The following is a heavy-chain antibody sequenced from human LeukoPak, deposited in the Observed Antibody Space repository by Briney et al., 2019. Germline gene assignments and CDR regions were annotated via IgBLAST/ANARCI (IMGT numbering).Heavy chain of an antibody. Sequence: PSETLSLTCAVSGYSISSGYYWGWIRQPPGKGLEWIGSIYHSGSTYYNPSLKSRVTISVDTSRNPFSLKLSSVTAADTAVYYCARAGVYCGGDCPDAFDIWGQGTMVTVSS. D-gene: IGHD2-21*01. CDR1: GYSISSGYY. CDR2: IYHSGST. CDR3: ARAGVYCGGDCPDAFDI. V-gene: IGHV4-38-2*01. J-gene: IGHJ3*02.